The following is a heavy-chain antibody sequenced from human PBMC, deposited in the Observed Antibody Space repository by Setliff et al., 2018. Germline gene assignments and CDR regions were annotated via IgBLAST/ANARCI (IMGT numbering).Heavy chain of an antibody. D-gene: IGHD2-15*01. CDR1: GYTFTSYG. CDR3: ARDLVGYCSGGSCYDWDY. J-gene: IGHJ4*02. V-gene: IGHV1-18*01. Sequence: ASVKVPCKASGYTFTSYGISWVRQAPGQGLEWMGWISAYNGNTNYAQKLQGRVTMTTDTSTSTAYMEPRSLRSDDTAVYYCARDLVGYCSGGSCYDWDYWGQGTLVTVSS. CDR2: ISAYNGNT.